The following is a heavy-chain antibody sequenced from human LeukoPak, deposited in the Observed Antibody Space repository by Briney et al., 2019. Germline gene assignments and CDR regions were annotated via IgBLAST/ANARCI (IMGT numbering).Heavy chain of an antibody. Sequence: PSETLSLTCTVSGDSISSRNYYWAWIRQPPGKGLEWIGSIYYSGSTFYNPFLKSRVTISVDTSKNQFSLKLTSVTAADTAVYYCARRPSTWYSGWFDPWGQGTLVTVSS. CDR1: GDSISSRNYY. D-gene: IGHD6-13*01. J-gene: IGHJ5*02. CDR2: IYYSGST. CDR3: ARRPSTWYSGWFDP. V-gene: IGHV4-39*01.